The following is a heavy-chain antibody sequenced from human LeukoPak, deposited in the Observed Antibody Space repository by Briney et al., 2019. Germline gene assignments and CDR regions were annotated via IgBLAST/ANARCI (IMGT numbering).Heavy chain of an antibody. V-gene: IGHV3-23*01. CDR3: AKDRAVHYYDSPDY. D-gene: IGHD3-22*01. J-gene: IGHJ4*02. CDR1: GFTFSNYG. Sequence: GGTLRLSCTASGFTFSNYGMNWVRQAPGKGLEWVSVISGGGGSTYYADSVKGRFTISRDNSKNTLYLQMNSLRAEDTAVYYCAKDRAVHYYDSPDYWGQGTLVTVSS. CDR2: ISGGGGST.